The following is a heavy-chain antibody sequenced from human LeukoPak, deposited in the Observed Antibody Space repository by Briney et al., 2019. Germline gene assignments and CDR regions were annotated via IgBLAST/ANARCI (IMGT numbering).Heavy chain of an antibody. CDR2: IYYSGST. CDR1: GGSISSYY. D-gene: IGHD6-13*01. Sequence: SETLSLTCTVSGGSISSYYWSWIRQPPGKGLEWIGYIYYSGSTNYNPSLKSRVTISVDTSKNQFSLRLSSVTAADTAVYYCARHRLQQLVASWFDPWGQRTLVTVSS. CDR3: ARHRLQQLVASWFDP. J-gene: IGHJ5*02. V-gene: IGHV4-59*08.